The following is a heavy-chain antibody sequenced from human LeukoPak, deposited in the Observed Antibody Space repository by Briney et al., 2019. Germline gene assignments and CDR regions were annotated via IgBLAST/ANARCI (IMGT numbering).Heavy chain of an antibody. CDR1: GYSFTNYW. V-gene: IGHV5-51*01. CDR3: ARVVVTHYFDY. CDR2: IYPGDSDT. Sequence: GESRKISCKGSGYSFTNYWIGWVRQMPGKGLEWMGIIYPGDSDTKYSPSFQGQVTISADKSISTAYLQWSSLKASDSAMYYCARVVVTHYFDYWGQGTLVTVSS. D-gene: IGHD3-22*01. J-gene: IGHJ4*02.